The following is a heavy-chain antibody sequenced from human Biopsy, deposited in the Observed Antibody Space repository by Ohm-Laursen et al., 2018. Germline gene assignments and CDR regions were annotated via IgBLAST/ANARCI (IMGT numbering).Heavy chain of an antibody. V-gene: IGHV4-59*08. J-gene: IGHJ6*02. CDR2: NQNSGST. CDR3: ASMPAAIHEPNYSYYGMHV. CDR1: GGSIGSFF. Sequence: SETLSLTCTVSGGSIGSFFWSWIRQPPGKGLEWIGHNQNSGSTNYNPSLKSRVTISADTSKNQFSLMLSSVTAADTAVYYCASMPAAIHEPNYSYYGMHVWGQGTTVTVSS. D-gene: IGHD2-2*02.